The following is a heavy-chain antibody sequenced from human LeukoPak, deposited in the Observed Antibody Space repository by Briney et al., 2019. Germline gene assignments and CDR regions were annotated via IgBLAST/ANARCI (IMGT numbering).Heavy chain of an antibody. D-gene: IGHD5-18*01. CDR1: GGSISSYY. CDR3: ARAGNTAMSGNFDL. Sequence: PSETLSLTCTVSGGSISSYYWSWIRQPPGKGLEWIGYIYYSGSTNYNPSLKSRVTISVDTSKNQFSLKLSSVTAADTAVYYCARAGNTAMSGNFDLWGRGTLVTVSS. V-gene: IGHV4-59*01. CDR2: IYYSGST. J-gene: IGHJ2*01.